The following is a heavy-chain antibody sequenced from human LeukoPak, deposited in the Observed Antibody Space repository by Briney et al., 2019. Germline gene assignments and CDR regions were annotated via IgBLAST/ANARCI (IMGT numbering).Heavy chain of an antibody. Sequence: PWGSLRLSCAVSGFTFTDYWMNWVRQAPGKGLEWVASIRQDGSEKTYVDSVKGRFTISRDNTKNSLSLQVNSLRVEDTAVYYCARDGTAAGLYFDLWGQGTLVTVSS. CDR2: IRQDGSEK. CDR1: GFTFTDYW. J-gene: IGHJ4*01. V-gene: IGHV3-7*01. CDR3: ARDGTAAGLYFDL. D-gene: IGHD6-13*01.